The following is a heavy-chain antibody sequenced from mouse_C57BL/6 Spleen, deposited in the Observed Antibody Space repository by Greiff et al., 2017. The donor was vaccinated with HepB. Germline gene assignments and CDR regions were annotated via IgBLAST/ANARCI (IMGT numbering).Heavy chain of an antibody. Sequence: VKLMESGPELVKPGASVKISCKASGYAFSSSWMNWVKQRPGKGLEWIGRIYPGDGDTNYNGKFKGKATLTADKSSSTAYMQLSSLTSEDSAVYFCARSDYMAFDYWGQGTTLTVSS. CDR1: GYAFSSSW. V-gene: IGHV1-82*01. CDR3: ARSDYMAFDY. J-gene: IGHJ2*01. D-gene: IGHD2-12*01. CDR2: IYPGDGDT.